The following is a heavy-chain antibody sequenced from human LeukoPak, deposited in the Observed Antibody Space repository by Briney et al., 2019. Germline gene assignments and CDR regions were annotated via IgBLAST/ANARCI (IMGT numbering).Heavy chain of an antibody. D-gene: IGHD2-2*02. CDR1: GGSISSGGYY. J-gene: IGHJ5*02. Sequence: SQTLSLTCTVSGGSISSGGYYWSWIRQPPGKGLEWIGYIYHSGSTYYNPSLKSRVTISVDRSKNQFSLKLSSVTAADTAVYYCARYNHCSSTSCYTWGWFDPWGQGTLVTVSS. V-gene: IGHV4-30-2*02. CDR3: ARYNHCSSTSCYTWGWFDP. CDR2: IYHSGST.